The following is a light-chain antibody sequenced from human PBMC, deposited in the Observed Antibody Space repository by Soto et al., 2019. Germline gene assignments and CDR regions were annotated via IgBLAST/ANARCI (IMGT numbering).Light chain of an antibody. J-gene: IGKJ2*01. CDR3: QQYNNWPYT. Sequence: EIVMTQSPATLSVSPGDRATLSCRASQSVRSYLAWYQQKPGQSPRLLISGASTRATGFPARFSGSGSGTVFTLTISNLQSEDFAVYYCQQYNNWPYTFGQGTKLEIK. V-gene: IGKV3-15*01. CDR2: GAS. CDR1: QSVRSY.